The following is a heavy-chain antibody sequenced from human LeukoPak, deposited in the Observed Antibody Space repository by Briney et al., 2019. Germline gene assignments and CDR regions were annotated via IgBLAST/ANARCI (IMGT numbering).Heavy chain of an antibody. V-gene: IGHV4-39*01. CDR2: IYYSGST. D-gene: IGHD3-22*01. CDR1: GGSISSSSYY. Sequence: SETLYLTCTVSGGSISSSSYYWGWIRQPPGKGLEWIGSIYYSGSTYYNPSLKSRVTISVDTPKNQFSLKLSSVTAADTAVYYCARHGGYYYDRSGYNPFDYWGQGTLVTVSS. J-gene: IGHJ4*02. CDR3: ARHGGYYYDRSGYNPFDY.